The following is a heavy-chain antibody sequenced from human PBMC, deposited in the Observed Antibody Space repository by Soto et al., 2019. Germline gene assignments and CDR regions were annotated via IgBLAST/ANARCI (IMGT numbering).Heavy chain of an antibody. CDR3: GRVGSASSPADY. CDR1: GSTVSTYG. J-gene: IGHJ4*02. V-gene: IGHV1-18*01. CDR2: ISVYNGNT. Sequence: SGRVDCKTSGSTVSTYGINWVRQASGQGLEWRGWISVYNGNTNYAQKFQDRVTLTTDTLTNTAYMEVRTLRSDDTAVYYCGRVGSASSPADYWGQGTLVTVSS. D-gene: IGHD2-15*01.